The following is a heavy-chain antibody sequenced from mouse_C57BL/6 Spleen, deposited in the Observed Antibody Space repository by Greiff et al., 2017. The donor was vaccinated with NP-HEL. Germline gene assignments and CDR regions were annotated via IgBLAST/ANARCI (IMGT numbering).Heavy chain of an antibody. Sequence: EVKLQQSGTVLARPGASVKMSCKTSGYTFTSYWMHWVKQRPGQGLEWIGAIYPGNSDTSYNQKFKGKAKLTAVTSASTAYMELSSLTNEDSAVYYCTRSSDGYYVPYAMDYWGQGTSVTVSS. CDR2: IYPGNSDT. J-gene: IGHJ4*01. CDR1: GYTFTSYW. CDR3: TRSSDGYYVPYAMDY. V-gene: IGHV1-5*01. D-gene: IGHD2-3*01.